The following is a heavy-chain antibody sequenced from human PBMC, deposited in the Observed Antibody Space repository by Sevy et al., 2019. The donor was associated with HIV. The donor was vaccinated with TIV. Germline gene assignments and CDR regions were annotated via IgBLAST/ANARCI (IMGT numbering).Heavy chain of an antibody. V-gene: IGHV3-7*01. D-gene: IGHD2-2*01. CDR2: IKQDGGAQ. Sequence: GGSLRVSCAVSGFTFSSYWMSWVRQAPGKGLEWVANIKQDGGAQYYVDSVKGRFAISRDNAKNSLFLQMNSLRVEDTAVYYCARSTNSAALDYRGQGTPVTVSS. CDR1: GFTFSSYW. CDR3: ARSTNSAALDY. J-gene: IGHJ4*02.